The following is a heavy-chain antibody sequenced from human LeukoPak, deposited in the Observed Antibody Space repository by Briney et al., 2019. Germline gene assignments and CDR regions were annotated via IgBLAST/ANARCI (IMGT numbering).Heavy chain of an antibody. D-gene: IGHD1-26*01. CDR2: ISGGGPST. CDR1: GFTFSSYA. Sequence: GGSLRLSCAASGFTFSSYAMSWVRQAPGKGLEWVSAISGGGPSTYSADSVKGRFTISRDNAKNSLYLQMNSLRAEDTAVYYCARDREVGLFDYWGQGTLVTVSS. CDR3: ARDREVGLFDY. V-gene: IGHV3-23*01. J-gene: IGHJ4*02.